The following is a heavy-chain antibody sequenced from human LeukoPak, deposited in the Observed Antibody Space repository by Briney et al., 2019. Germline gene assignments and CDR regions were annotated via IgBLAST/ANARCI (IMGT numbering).Heavy chain of an antibody. CDR1: GFTFNGFE. CDR3: AKERTMVRGVIDS. Sequence: GGSLRLSCAASGFTFNGFEMNWVRQAPGKGLEWVSGISGSGATTYYADSVKGRFTISRDNSKNTLYLQMNSLRADDTAVYYCAKERTMVRGVIDSWGQGTLVTVSS. CDR2: ISGSGATT. D-gene: IGHD3-10*01. V-gene: IGHV3-23*01. J-gene: IGHJ4*02.